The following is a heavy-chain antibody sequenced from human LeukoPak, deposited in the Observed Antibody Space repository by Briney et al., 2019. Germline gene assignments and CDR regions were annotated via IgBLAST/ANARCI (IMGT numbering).Heavy chain of an antibody. CDR3: ARDREVVAFDI. D-gene: IGHD2-15*01. V-gene: IGHV3-48*03. Sequence: GGSLRLSCAASGFTFSSYEMNWVRQAPGKGLEWVSYISSSGSTIYYADSVRGRFTISRDNSKNSLYLQMNSLRAEDTAVYYCARDREVVAFDIWGQGTMVTVSS. CDR1: GFTFSSYE. J-gene: IGHJ3*02. CDR2: ISSSGSTI.